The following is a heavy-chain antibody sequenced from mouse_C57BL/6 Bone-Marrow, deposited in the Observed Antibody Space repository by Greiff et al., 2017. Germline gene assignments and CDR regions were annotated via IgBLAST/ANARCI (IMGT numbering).Heavy chain of an antibody. Sequence: DVKLVESGGGLVKPGGSLKLSCAASGFTFSSYAMSWVRQTPEKRLEWVATISDGGSYTYYPDNVKGRFTISRDNAKNNLYLQMSHLKSEDTAMYYCAILYYYYLWYLDVWGTGTTVTVPS. J-gene: IGHJ1*03. CDR1: GFTFSSYA. CDR2: ISDGGSYT. V-gene: IGHV5-4*03. D-gene: IGHD2-4*01. CDR3: AILYYYYLWYLDV.